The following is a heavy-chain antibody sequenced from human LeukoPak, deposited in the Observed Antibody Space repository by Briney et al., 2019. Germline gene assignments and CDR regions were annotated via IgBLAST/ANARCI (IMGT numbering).Heavy chain of an antibody. CDR1: GFTFTSYG. CDR2: ISYDGVNK. J-gene: IGHJ6*02. V-gene: IGHV3-30*03. CDR3: ARETGTYGMDV. Sequence: GGSLRLSCAACGFTFTSYGMHWVRQDPGKGLEWVAVISYDGVNKYYADSVKGRFTISRGNSKNTLYQQMNSLRAEDTAVYYCARETGTYGMDVWGQGTTVIVSS.